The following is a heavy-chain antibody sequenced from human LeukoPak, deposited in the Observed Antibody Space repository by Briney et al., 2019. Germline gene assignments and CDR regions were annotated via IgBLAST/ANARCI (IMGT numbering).Heavy chain of an antibody. V-gene: IGHV4-39*01. CDR2: IFYSGST. CDR1: GGSISGSFYY. Sequence: SETLSLTCSVSGGSISGSFYYWGWIPQPPGEGLEWLGSIFYSGSTYYNPSLKSRVPLSVDTSYNQFSLRLSSVTAADTAVYYCASMTDCGYDCYTEYWGEGKLVTVSS. J-gene: IGHJ4*02. CDR3: ASMTDCGYDCYTEY. D-gene: IGHD2-21*02.